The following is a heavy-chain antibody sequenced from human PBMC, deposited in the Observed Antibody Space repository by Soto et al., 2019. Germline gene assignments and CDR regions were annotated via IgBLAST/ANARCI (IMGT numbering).Heavy chain of an antibody. CDR2: IYYSGST. Sequence: PSETLSLTCTVSGGSISSGGYYWSWIRQHPGKGLEWIGYIYYSGSTYYNPSLKSRVTISVDTSKNQFSLKLSSVTAADTAVYYCARADAGTYYYYYYGMDVWGQGTTVTVSS. V-gene: IGHV4-31*03. CDR3: ARADAGTYYYYYYGMDV. CDR1: GGSISSGGYY. J-gene: IGHJ6*02. D-gene: IGHD1-26*01.